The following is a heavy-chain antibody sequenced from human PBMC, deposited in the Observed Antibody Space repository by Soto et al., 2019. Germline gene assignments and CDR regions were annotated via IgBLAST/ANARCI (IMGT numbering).Heavy chain of an antibody. D-gene: IGHD5-18*01. Sequence: PGGSLRLSCEASGFPFSTYAMTWVRQVPGKGLEWVSVICSGGSTDYADSVKGRFTISRDNSKNTLYLQMNSLRAEDTAVYYCARGYSYGNDYWGQGTLVTVSS. CDR1: GFPFSTYA. CDR2: ICSGGST. CDR3: ARGYSYGNDY. J-gene: IGHJ4*02. V-gene: IGHV3-53*01.